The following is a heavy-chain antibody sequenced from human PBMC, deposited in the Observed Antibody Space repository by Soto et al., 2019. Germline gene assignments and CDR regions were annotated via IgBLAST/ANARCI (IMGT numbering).Heavy chain of an antibody. Sequence: GGSLRLSCAASGFTFSSYAMSWVRQAPGKGLEWVSAISGSGGSTYYADSVKGRFTISRDNFKNTLYLQMDSLRAEDTAVYYCTRLYHYDSRHPADYWGQGALVTVTS. D-gene: IGHD3-22*01. J-gene: IGHJ4*02. CDR2: ISGSGGST. V-gene: IGHV3-23*01. CDR3: TRLYHYDSRHPADY. CDR1: GFTFSSYA.